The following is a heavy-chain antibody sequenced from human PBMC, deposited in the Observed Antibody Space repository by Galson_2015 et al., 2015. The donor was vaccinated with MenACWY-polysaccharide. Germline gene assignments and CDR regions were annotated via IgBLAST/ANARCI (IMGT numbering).Heavy chain of an antibody. CDR1: GGSITTYY. V-gene: IGHV4-59*01. Sequence: ETLSLTCTVSGGSITTYYWTWIRQPPGKGLEWIGYIYYSGSTNYNPSLKSRVTISLDTFTNQFSLKLSSVTAADTAVYYCARARTGRGSDYEGGQGTLVTVSS. D-gene: IGHD3-10*01. CDR3: ARARTGRGSDYE. CDR2: IYYSGST. J-gene: IGHJ4*02.